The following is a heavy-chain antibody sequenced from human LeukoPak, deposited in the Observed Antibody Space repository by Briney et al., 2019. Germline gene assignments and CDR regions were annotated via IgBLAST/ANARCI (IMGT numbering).Heavy chain of an antibody. CDR1: KFIFSSYA. CDR3: AKGRYDSSGYYLDF. J-gene: IGHJ4*02. D-gene: IGHD3-22*01. CDR2: ISGSGRST. V-gene: IGHV3-23*01. Sequence: PGGSLRLSCAASKFIFSSYAMSWVRQAPGKGLEWVSGISGSGRSTYYADSVKGRFTISRDNSNSTLYLQMNSLRAEDTAVYYCAKGRYDSSGYYLDFWGQGTLVTVSS.